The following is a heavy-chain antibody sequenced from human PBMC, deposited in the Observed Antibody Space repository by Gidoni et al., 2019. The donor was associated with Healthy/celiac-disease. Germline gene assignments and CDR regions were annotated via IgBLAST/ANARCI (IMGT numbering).Heavy chain of an antibody. J-gene: IGHJ5*02. V-gene: IGHV4-4*07. D-gene: IGHD1-7*01. CDR2: IYTSGST. CDR3: ARGTTRTTAKGGWFDP. CDR1: GGSISSYY. Sequence: QVQLQESGPGLVKPSETLSLTCTVPGGSISSYYWSWIRQPAGKGLEWIGRIYTSGSTNYNPSLKSRVTMSVDTSKNQFSLKLSSVTAADTAVYYCARGTTRTTAKGGWFDPWGQGTLVTVSS.